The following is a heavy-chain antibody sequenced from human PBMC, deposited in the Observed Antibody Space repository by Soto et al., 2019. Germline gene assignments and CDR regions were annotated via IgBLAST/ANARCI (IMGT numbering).Heavy chain of an antibody. V-gene: IGHV4-31*01. D-gene: IGHD2-21*01. CDR3: ARGDWPTQMDV. J-gene: IGHJ6*02. Sequence: QVQLQASGPGLVKPSQTLSLTCTVSGGSIRSGTYYWSWIRQPPVQGLEWIGYIYFSGSRYYNPSLKSLVIISVDTSKNQFSLRLSSVTAADTAVYYCARGDWPTQMDVWGQGTTVTVSS. CDR2: IYFSGSR. CDR1: GGSIRSGTYY.